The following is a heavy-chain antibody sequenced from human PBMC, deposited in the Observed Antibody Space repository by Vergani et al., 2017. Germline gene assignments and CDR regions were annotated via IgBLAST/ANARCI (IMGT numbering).Heavy chain of an antibody. CDR1: GYTLTELS. V-gene: IGHV1-24*01. D-gene: IGHD6-19*01. Sequence: QVQLVQSGAEVKKPGASVKVSCKVSGYTLTELSMHWVRQAPGKGLEWMGGFDPEDGETIYAQKFQGRVTMTEDTSISTAYMELSRLRSDDTAVYYCARDEGQWPWSEEYYFDYWGQGTLVTVSS. J-gene: IGHJ4*02. CDR2: FDPEDGET. CDR3: ARDEGQWPWSEEYYFDY.